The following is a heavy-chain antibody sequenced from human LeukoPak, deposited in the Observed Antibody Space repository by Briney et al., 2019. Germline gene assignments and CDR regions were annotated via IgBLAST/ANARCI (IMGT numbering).Heavy chain of an antibody. D-gene: IGHD4-17*01. J-gene: IGHJ4*02. CDR2: IYHSGST. CDR1: GYSIRSGDY. V-gene: IGHV4-38-2*01. CDR3: ARNRSVTTTPGFDH. Sequence: SETLSLTCAVSGYSIRSGDYWGWIRQSPGKGLEWIGGIYHSGSTHYNPSLKSRVTISVDTSRNQFSLMLSSVTAADTAVYYCARNRSVTTTPGFDHWGQGTLVTVSS.